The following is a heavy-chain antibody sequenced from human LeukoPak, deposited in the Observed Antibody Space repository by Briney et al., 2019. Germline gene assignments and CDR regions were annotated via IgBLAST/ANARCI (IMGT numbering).Heavy chain of an antibody. V-gene: IGHV1-2*02. Sequence: ASVKVSCKASGYTFTGYYMHWVRQAPGQGLEWMGWINPNSGGTNYAQKFQGRVTMTRDTSISTAYMELSRLRSDDTAVYYCARDSHVGGYSGYTGRPYYYYYGMDVWGQGTTVTVSS. CDR1: GYTFTGYY. D-gene: IGHD5-12*01. CDR3: ARDSHVGGYSGYTGRPYYYYYGMDV. CDR2: INPNSGGT. J-gene: IGHJ6*02.